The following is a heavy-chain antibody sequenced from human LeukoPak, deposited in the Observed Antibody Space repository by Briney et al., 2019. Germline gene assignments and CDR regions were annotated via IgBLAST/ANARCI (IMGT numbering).Heavy chain of an antibody. J-gene: IGHJ3*02. D-gene: IGHD3-22*01. V-gene: IGHV4-59*01. Sequence: SETLSLTCTVSGGSISSYYWSWIRQPPGKGLEWIGYIYYSGSTNYNPSLKSRVTISVDTSKNQFSLKLSSVTAADTAVYYCARVRNPYDSSGYYPTRGAFDIWGQGTMVTVSS. CDR2: IYYSGST. CDR1: GGSISSYY. CDR3: ARVRNPYDSSGYYPTRGAFDI.